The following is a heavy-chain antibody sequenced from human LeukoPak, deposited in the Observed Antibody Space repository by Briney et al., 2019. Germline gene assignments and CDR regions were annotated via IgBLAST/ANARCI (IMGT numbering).Heavy chain of an antibody. CDR3: AKDHPAGTAFDY. Sequence: GGSLRLSCAASGLTFSSYAMSSVRQAPGKGLEWVSAISGSGGSTYYADSVKGRFTISRDNSKNTLYLQMNSLRAEDTAVYYCAKDHPAGTAFDYWGQGTLVTVSS. D-gene: IGHD6-13*01. V-gene: IGHV3-23*01. CDR1: GLTFSSYA. J-gene: IGHJ4*02. CDR2: ISGSGGST.